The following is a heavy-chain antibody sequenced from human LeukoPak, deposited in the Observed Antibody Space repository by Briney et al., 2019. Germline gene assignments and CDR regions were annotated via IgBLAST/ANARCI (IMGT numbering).Heavy chain of an antibody. J-gene: IGHJ5*02. CDR3: ARGCSSTSCYLPSWFDP. D-gene: IGHD2-2*01. Sequence: ASVEVSCKASGYTFTSYYMHWVRQAPGQGLEWMGIINPSGGSTSYAQKFQGKVTMTRDTSTSTVYMELSSLRSEDTAVYYCARGCSSTSCYLPSWFDPWGQGTLVTVSS. V-gene: IGHV1-46*01. CDR1: GYTFTSYY. CDR2: INPSGGST.